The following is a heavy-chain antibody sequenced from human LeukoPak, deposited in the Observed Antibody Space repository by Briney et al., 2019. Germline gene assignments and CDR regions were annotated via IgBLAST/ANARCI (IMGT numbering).Heavy chain of an antibody. D-gene: IGHD3-22*01. V-gene: IGHV1-69*05. CDR3: ATAGCSSGYHNFDY. Sequence: GASVKVSCKASGGTFSSYAISWVRQAPGQGLEWMGGIIPIFGTANYAQKFQGRVTITTDESTSTAYMELSSLRSEDTAVYYCATAGCSSGYHNFDYWGQGTLVTVSS. CDR2: IIPIFGTA. J-gene: IGHJ4*02. CDR1: GGTFSSYA.